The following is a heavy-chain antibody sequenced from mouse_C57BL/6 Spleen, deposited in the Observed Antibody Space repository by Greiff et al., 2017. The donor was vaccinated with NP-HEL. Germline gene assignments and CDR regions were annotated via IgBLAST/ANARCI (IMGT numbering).Heavy chain of an antibody. CDR1: GYTFTSYW. CDR3: AREGITTVVATRDWFAY. J-gene: IGHJ3*01. CDR2: IDPNSGGT. D-gene: IGHD1-1*01. Sequence: VQLQQPGAELVKPGASVKLSCKASGYTFTSYWMHWVKQRPGRGLEWIGRIDPNSGGTKYNEKFKSKATLTVDKPSSTAYMQLSSLTSEDSAVYYCAREGITTVVATRDWFAYWGQGTLVTVSA. V-gene: IGHV1-72*01.